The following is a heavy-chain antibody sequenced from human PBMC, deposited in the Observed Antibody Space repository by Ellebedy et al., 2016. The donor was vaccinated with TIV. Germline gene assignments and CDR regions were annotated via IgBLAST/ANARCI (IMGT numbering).Heavy chain of an antibody. J-gene: IGHJ4*02. Sequence: GESLKISCAASGFTFSDYYMSWIRQAPGKGLEWGSYISSSGSTIYYADSVKGRFTISRDNAKNSRYLQMNSLRAEDTDVYYCAREGGAGGRHLDYWGQGTLVTVSS. V-gene: IGHV3-11*01. D-gene: IGHD3-3*02. CDR3: AREGGAGGRHLDY. CDR2: ISSSGSTI. CDR1: GFTFSDYY.